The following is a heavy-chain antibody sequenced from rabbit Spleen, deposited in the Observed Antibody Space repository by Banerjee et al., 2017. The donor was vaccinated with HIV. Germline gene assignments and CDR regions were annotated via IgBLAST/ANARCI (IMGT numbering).Heavy chain of an antibody. Sequence: QSLEESGGGLVQPEGSLTLTCKASGFSFSSRYWMSWVRQAPGKGLEWIGCIYTGSGSTDYASWANGRFTISKTSSTTVTLQMTSLTAADTATYFCARDLHGSGTNYGDLWGPGTLATVS. CDR1: GFSFSSRYW. D-gene: IGHD1-1*01. CDR2: IYTGSGST. J-gene: IGHJ4*01. CDR3: ARDLHGSGTNYGDL. V-gene: IGHV1S40*01.